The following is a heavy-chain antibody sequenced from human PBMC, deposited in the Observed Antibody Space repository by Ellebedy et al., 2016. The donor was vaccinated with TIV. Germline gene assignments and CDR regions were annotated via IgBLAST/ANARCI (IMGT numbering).Heavy chain of an antibody. D-gene: IGHD1-14*01. CDR2: IHTSGST. V-gene: IGHV4-4*07. Sequence: SETLSLXCTVSGGSISDHSWSWIRQPAGKGLEWIGRIHTSGSTNYNPSLKSRVTMSVDTSKNQFFLKLNSVTAADTAVYYCVTFNQYYTYLGVWGKGTTVTVSS. CDR1: GGSISDHS. CDR3: VTFNQYYTYLGV. J-gene: IGHJ6*03.